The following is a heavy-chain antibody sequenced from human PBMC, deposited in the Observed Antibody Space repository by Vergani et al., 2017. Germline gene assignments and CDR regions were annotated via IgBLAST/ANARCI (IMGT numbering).Heavy chain of an antibody. J-gene: IGHJ6*02. Sequence: QVQLVQSGAEVKKPGASVKVSCKASGYTFTSYYMHWVRQAPGQGLEWMGWINPNSGGTNYAQKFQGRVTMTRDTSISTAYMELSRLRSDDTAVYYCARSPYGDYGYYYYYGMDVGGQGTTVTVSS. V-gene: IGHV1-2*02. CDR1: GYTFTSYY. D-gene: IGHD4-17*01. CDR3: ARSPYGDYGYYYYYGMDV. CDR2: INPNSGGT.